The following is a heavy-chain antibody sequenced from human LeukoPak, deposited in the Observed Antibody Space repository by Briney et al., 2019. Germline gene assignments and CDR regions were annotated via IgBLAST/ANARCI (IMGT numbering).Heavy chain of an antibody. J-gene: IGHJ4*02. CDR3: ARGRSGLAAAGTYDY. CDR2: INPNSGRT. V-gene: IGHV1-8*01. D-gene: IGHD6-13*01. Sequence: GASVTVSCKASGDTFNSSDIIWVGQAAGQGLEGMGWINPNSGRTEYAQKFQGRVTMTANTSINTAYMELSSLRSAITAVYYCARGRSGLAAAGTYDYWGQGTLITVSS. CDR1: GDTFNSSD.